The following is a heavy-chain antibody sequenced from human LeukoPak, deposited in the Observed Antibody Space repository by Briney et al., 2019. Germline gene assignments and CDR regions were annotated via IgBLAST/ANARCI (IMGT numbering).Heavy chain of an antibody. D-gene: IGHD6-13*01. CDR1: GYTFTGYY. CDR3: ARDSFGGSSWSSGSAFDI. J-gene: IGHJ3*02. CDR2: INPNSGGT. V-gene: IGHV1-2*02. Sequence: ASVKVSCKASGYTFTGYYMHWVRQAPGQGLEWMGWINPNSGGTNYAQKFQGRVTMTRDTSISTAYMELRSLRSDDTAVYYCARDSFGGSSWSSGSAFDIWGQGTMVTVSS.